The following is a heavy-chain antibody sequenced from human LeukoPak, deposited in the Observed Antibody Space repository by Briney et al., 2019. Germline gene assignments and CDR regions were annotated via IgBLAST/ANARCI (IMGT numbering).Heavy chain of an antibody. CDR3: ARDRVGSSGWYGWYFDL. V-gene: IGHV3-7*01. CDR2: INQDGSEK. D-gene: IGHD6-19*01. J-gene: IGHJ2*01. Sequence: PGGSLRLSCAASGFTFSSYWMSWVRQAPGKGLEWVANINQDGSEKYYVDSVKGRFTISRDNAKNSLYLQMNSLRAEDTAVYYCARDRVGSSGWYGWYFDLWGRGTLVTVSS. CDR1: GFTFSSYW.